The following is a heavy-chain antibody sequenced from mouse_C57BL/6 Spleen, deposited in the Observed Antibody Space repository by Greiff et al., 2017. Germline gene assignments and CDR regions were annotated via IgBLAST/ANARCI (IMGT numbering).Heavy chain of an antibody. Sequence: VQLQQPGAELVKPGASVKLSCKASGYTFTSYWMQWVKQRPGQGLEWIGEIDPSDSYTNYNQKFKGKATLTVDTSSSTAYMQLSSLTSEDSAVYYCAKGNWDEYFDYWGQGTTLTVSS. CDR2: IDPSDSYT. V-gene: IGHV1-50*01. CDR1: GYTFTSYW. CDR3: AKGNWDEYFDY. D-gene: IGHD4-1*01. J-gene: IGHJ2*01.